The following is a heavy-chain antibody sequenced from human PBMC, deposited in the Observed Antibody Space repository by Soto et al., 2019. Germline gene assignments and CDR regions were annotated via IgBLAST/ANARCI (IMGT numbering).Heavy chain of an antibody. CDR2: MNPNSGST. D-gene: IGHD2-15*01. CDR3: ARDQLTYCSGGSCYSLPYYYYGMDV. J-gene: IGHJ6*02. Sequence: GASVKVSCKASGYTFTSYDINWVRQATGQGLEWMGWMNPNSGSTSYAQKFQGRVTMTRDTSTSTVYMELSSLRSEDTAVYYCARDQLTYCSGGSCYSLPYYYYGMDVWGQGTTVTVSS. CDR1: GYTFTSYD. V-gene: IGHV1-8*01.